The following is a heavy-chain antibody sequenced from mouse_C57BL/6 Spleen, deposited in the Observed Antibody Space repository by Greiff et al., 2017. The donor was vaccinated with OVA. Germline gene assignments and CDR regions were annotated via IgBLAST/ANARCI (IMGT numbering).Heavy chain of an antibody. Sequence: VQLQESGPELVKPGASGKISCKASGYAFSSSWMNWVKQRPGKGLEWIGRIYPGDGDANYNGKFKGKATLTADKSSSTAYMQRSSLTSEDSAVYYCARGGGSAQAKWYYDYWGQGTTLTVSS. D-gene: IGHD3-2*02. V-gene: IGHV1-82*01. CDR1: GYAFSSSW. J-gene: IGHJ2*01. CDR3: ARGGGSAQAKWYYDY. CDR2: IYPGDGDA.